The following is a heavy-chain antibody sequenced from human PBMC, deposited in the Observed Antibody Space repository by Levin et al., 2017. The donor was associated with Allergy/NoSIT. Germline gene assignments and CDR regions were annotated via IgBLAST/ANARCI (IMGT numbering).Heavy chain of an antibody. D-gene: IGHD3-3*01. J-gene: IGHJ4*02. CDR1: GGALNNHA. Sequence: AASVKVSCKASGGALNNHAFSWVRQAPGQGLEWMGGTVPIFRSANYAQKFHGRVTIDADKSTNTSYLELRSLTSEDTAVYYCATIPRDDFWRGSFDYWGQGTLVTVSS. CDR3: ATIPRDDFWRGSFDY. V-gene: IGHV1-69*06. CDR2: TVPIFRSA.